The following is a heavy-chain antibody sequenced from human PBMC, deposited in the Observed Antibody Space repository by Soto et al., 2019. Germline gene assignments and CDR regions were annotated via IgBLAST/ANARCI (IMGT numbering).Heavy chain of an antibody. CDR1: GFTFSESS. V-gene: IGHV3-21*01. Sequence: LVESGGGLVKPWGSLRLSCAASGFTFSESSLNWVRQAPGKGLEWVSSINARSTHIFYADSGKGRFTISRDNAKNSLFLQMDNLTAEDTAVYYCARGGGSLNFWGQGTLVTVSS. D-gene: IGHD2-15*01. CDR2: INARSTHI. CDR3: ARGGGSLNF. J-gene: IGHJ4*02.